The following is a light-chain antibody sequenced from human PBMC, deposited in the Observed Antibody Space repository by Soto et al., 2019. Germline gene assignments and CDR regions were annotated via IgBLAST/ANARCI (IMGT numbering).Light chain of an antibody. CDR3: QEYHSAPLT. Sequence: DIQMTQSPSSLSASVGDRVTITCRASQGISNYLAWYQQKPGKVPKLLIYAASTLHPGVPSRFSGRGSGTDFTLTISSLQPEDVATYYCQEYHSAPLTFGGGTKVAIK. CDR2: AAS. J-gene: IGKJ4*01. V-gene: IGKV1-27*01. CDR1: QGISNY.